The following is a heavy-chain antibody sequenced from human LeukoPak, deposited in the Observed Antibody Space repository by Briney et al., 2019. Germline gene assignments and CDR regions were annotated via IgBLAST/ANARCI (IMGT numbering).Heavy chain of an antibody. CDR2: INWDCVWK. J-gene: IGHJ4*02. CDR3: ARGTIFGVVIPYYFDY. V-gene: IGHV3-20*04. CDR1: GFILDDYG. D-gene: IGHD3-3*01. Sequence: GGSLRLSCAASGFILDDYGMTWVRQAPGKGVEGVSGINWDCVWKVYADSVKGRFTISRDNAKNSLYLQMNSLRAEDTALYYCARGTIFGVVIPYYFDYWGQGTLVTVSS.